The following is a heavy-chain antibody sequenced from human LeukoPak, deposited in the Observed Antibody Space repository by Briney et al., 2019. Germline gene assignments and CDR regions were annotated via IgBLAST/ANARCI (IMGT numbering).Heavy chain of an antibody. CDR2: ISYIGTT. J-gene: IGHJ3*02. D-gene: IGHD4-17*01. CDR3: ARDLVTVTKGFDI. CDR1: GNSFSSHY. Sequence: SETLSLTCAVSGNSFSSHYWTWIRQPPGRRREWIGYISYIGTTNYNPSLKSRVTISIDTSKNQFSLKLSSVTTADTAVYYCARDLVTVTKGFDIWGLGTMVSVSS. V-gene: IGHV4-59*11.